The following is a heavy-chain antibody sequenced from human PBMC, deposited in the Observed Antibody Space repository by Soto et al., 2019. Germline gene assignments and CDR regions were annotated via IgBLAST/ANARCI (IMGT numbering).Heavy chain of an antibody. J-gene: IGHJ4*02. CDR2: ISWDGGST. D-gene: IGHD2-2*01. V-gene: IGHV3-43*01. Sequence: GGSLRLSCAASGFTFDDYTMHWVRQAPGKGLEWVSLISWDGGSTYYADSVKGRFTISRDNSKNTLYLQMNSLRAEDTAVYYCAKDRDIVVVHNYFDSWGQGTLVTVSP. CDR1: GFTFDDYT. CDR3: AKDRDIVVVHNYFDS.